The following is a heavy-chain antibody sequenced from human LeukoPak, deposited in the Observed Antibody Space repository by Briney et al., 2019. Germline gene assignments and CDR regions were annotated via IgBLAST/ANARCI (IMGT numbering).Heavy chain of an antibody. D-gene: IGHD6-6*01. CDR3: ATLPIAARYYYYYYMDV. CDR1: GYTLTELS. V-gene: IGHV1-24*01. J-gene: IGHJ6*03. Sequence: ASVKVSCKVSGYTLTELSMHWVRQAPGKGLEWMGGFDPEDGETIYAQKFQGRVTMTEDTSTDTAYMELSSLRSEDTAVYYCATLPIAARYYYYYYMDVWGKGTTVTVSS. CDR2: FDPEDGET.